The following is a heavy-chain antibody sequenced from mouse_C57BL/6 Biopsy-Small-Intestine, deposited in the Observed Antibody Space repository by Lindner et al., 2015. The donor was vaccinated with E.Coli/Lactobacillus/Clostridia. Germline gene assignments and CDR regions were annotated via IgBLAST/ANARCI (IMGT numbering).Heavy chain of an antibody. Sequence: SVKVSCKASGYIFTGHYMHWVRQAPGQGLEWMGWIGPNSGATKYAQNFQGRVTLTRDTSISTAYMELRSLRSDDTAVYYCARAPKPYCKDGVCYIFGPDYWGQGALVTVS. CDR2: IGPNSGAT. CDR3: ARAPKPYCKDGVCYIFGPDY. D-gene: IGHD1-1*02. CDR1: GYIFTGHY. J-gene: IGHJ3*01. V-gene: IGHV1-72*04.